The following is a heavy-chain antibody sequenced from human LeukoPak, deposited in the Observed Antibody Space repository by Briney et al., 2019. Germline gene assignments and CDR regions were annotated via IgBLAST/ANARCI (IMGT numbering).Heavy chain of an antibody. V-gene: IGHV4-30-4*07. CDR3: ARRTSHYDILTGYYYYFDY. Sequence: SETLSLTCAVSGGSISSGGYSWSWIRQPPGKGLEWIGYIYYSGSTYYNPSLKSRVTISVDTSKNQFSLKLSSVTAADTAVYYCARRTSHYDILTGYYYYFDYWGQGTLVTVSS. D-gene: IGHD3-9*01. CDR1: GGSISSGGYS. J-gene: IGHJ4*02. CDR2: IYYSGST.